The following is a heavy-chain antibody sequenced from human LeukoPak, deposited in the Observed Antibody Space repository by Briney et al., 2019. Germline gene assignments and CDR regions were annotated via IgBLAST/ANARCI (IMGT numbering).Heavy chain of an antibody. V-gene: IGHV4-59*08. CDR3: ARHLVPAPALDS. J-gene: IGHJ4*02. Sequence: SETLTLTCTVSGGSISSYYWSWIRQPPGKGLEWIVYFYYSGSTNYNHSLKSRVTISVDTSKNQFSLKLSSVTAADTAVYYCARHLVPAPALDSWGQGTLVTVSS. D-gene: IGHD2-2*01. CDR2: FYYSGST. CDR1: GGSISSYY.